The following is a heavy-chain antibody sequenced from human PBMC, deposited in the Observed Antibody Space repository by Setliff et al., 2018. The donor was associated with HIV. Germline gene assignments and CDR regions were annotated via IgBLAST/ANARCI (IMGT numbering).Heavy chain of an antibody. CDR2: IHISGAT. D-gene: IGHD1-26*01. Sequence: SETLSLTCTISGDSTASSHWSWIRQPPGKGLEWIGYIHISGATSYNPSLERRVTISLDMSKNQFSLKLTSVTAADAAMYYCARYSGTFTRYFDPWGPGTLVTVSS. V-gene: IGHV4-4*09. CDR1: GDSTASSH. J-gene: IGHJ5*02. CDR3: ARYSGTFTRYFDP.